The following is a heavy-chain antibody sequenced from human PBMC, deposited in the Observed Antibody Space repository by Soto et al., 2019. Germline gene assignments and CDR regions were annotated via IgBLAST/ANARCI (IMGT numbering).Heavy chain of an antibody. CDR1: GFTFSSYA. J-gene: IGHJ4*02. V-gene: IGHV3-23*01. D-gene: IGHD3-10*01. Sequence: GGSLRLSCAASGFTFSSYAMSWVRQAPGKGLEWVSAISGSGGSTYYADSVKGRFTISRDNSKNTLYLQMNSLRAEDTAVYYCAKDLVRGVIIAPNAYFDYWGQGTLVTVSS. CDR3: AKDLVRGVIIAPNAYFDY. CDR2: ISGSGGST.